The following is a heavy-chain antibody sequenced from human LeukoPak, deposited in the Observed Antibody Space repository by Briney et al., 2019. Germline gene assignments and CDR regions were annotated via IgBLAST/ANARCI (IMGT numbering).Heavy chain of an antibody. CDR2: INGGGDST. D-gene: IGHD1-26*01. CDR1: GFTFSSYA. CDR3: AKPNSGSYYWGAFDF. Sequence: PGGSLRLSCAASGFTFSSYAMSWVRQAPGKGLEWVSAINGGGDSTYYADSVKGRFTISRDNSKNTLFLQLNSLRAEDTAVYYCAKPNSGSYYWGAFDFWGQGTVVTVSS. J-gene: IGHJ3*01. V-gene: IGHV3-23*01.